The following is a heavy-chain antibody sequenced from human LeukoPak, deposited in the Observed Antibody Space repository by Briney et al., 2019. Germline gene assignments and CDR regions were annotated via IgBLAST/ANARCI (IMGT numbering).Heavy chain of an antibody. CDR2: ISSSGSTI. Sequence: GGPLRLSCAASGFTFSDYYMSWIRQAPGKGLEWVSYISSSGSTIYYADSVKGRFTISRDNAKNSLYLQMNSLRAEDTAVYYCARVLVAMIVEYYFDYWGQGTLVTVSS. V-gene: IGHV3-11*01. CDR1: GFTFSDYY. J-gene: IGHJ4*02. D-gene: IGHD3-22*01. CDR3: ARVLVAMIVEYYFDY.